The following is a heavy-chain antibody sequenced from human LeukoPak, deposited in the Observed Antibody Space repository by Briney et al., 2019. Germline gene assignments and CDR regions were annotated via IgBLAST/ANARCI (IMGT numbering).Heavy chain of an antibody. CDR2: IYYTGST. V-gene: IGHV4-59*08. D-gene: IGHD6-13*01. J-gene: IGHJ4*02. Sequence: SETLSLTCTDPGGSISSYYWSWIRPPPRKGLEWVGYIYYTGSTKYNASLKSRVTISVDTSKNQFSLKVSSVTAADTAVYYCARLRPSIGAAGTFDYWGQGTLVTVSS. CDR3: ARLRPSIGAAGTFDY. CDR1: GGSISSYY.